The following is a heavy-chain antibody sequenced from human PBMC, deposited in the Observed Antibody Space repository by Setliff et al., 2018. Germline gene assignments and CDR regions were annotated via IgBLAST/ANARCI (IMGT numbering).Heavy chain of an antibody. Sequence: SETLSLTCTVSGSSISSYYWSWIRQPAGKGLEWIGRIYTSGSTNYNPSLKSRVTMSVDTSKNQFSLKLSSVTAADTAVYYCARDSRGNPPNYMDVWGKGTTVTVSS. J-gene: IGHJ6*03. CDR2: IYTSGST. CDR3: ARDSRGNPPNYMDV. V-gene: IGHV4-4*07. CDR1: GSSISSYY.